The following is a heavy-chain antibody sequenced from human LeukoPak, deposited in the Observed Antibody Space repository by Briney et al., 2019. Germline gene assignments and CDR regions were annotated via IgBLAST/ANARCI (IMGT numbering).Heavy chain of an antibody. CDR1: GGSISSYY. V-gene: IGHV4-59*01. CDR2: IYYSGST. Sequence: PSETLSLTCTVSGGSISSYYWSWIRQPPGKGLEWIGYIYYSGSTNYNPSLKSRVTISVDTSKNQFSLKLSSVTAADTAVYYCARVASTVTTPLYGMDVWGQGTTVTVSS. J-gene: IGHJ6*02. D-gene: IGHD4-17*01. CDR3: ARVASTVTTPLYGMDV.